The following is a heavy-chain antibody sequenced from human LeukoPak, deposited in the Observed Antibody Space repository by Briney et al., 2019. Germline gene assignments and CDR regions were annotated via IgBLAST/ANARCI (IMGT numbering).Heavy chain of an antibody. Sequence: GGSLRLSGAASGFTFSGSAMHWVRQASGKGLEWVGRIRSKANSYATAYAASVKGRFTISRDDSKNTAYLQMNSLKTEDTAVYYCTRQGGVGVIISYYYMDVWGKGTTVTVSS. CDR3: TRQGGVGVIISYYYMDV. D-gene: IGHD3-10*01. CDR2: IRSKANSYAT. J-gene: IGHJ6*03. V-gene: IGHV3-73*01. CDR1: GFTFSGSA.